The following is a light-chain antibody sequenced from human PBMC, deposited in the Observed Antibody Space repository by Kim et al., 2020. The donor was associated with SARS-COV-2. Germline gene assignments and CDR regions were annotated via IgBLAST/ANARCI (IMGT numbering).Light chain of an antibody. J-gene: IGKJ1*01. Sequence: AAVGERVTITCRASQGISYWLAWYQQKPGKAPKLLIYEASSLQSGVPSRFSGSGSGTDFTLTISSLQPEDFATYYCQQTDSFPWTFGQGTKVDIK. CDR2: EAS. CDR3: QQTDSFPWT. V-gene: IGKV1-12*01. CDR1: QGISYW.